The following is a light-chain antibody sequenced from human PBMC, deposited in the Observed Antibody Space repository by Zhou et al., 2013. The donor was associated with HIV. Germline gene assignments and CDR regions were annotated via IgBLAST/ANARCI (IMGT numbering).Light chain of an antibody. V-gene: IGKV1-39*01. CDR3: QQTYSTLFT. CDR2: AAS. Sequence: DIQMTQSPTSLSAFVGDRVTITCQASQSINNFLNWYQQKPGKAPKLLIYAASSLQSGVPSRFSGSGYGTDFTLTISSLQPEDFATYYCQQTYSTLFTFGPGTKVDIK. CDR1: QSINNF. J-gene: IGKJ3*01.